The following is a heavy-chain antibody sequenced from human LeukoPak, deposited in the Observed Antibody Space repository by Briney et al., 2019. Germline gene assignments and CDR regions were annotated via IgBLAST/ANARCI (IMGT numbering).Heavy chain of an antibody. D-gene: IGHD3-22*01. V-gene: IGHV4-39*01. J-gene: IGHJ1*01. Sequence: PSETLSLTCTVSGGSISSSSYYLGWIRQPPGKGLEWIGSIYYSGSTYYNPSLKSRVTISVDTSKNQFSLKLSSVTAADTAVYYCASWYYYDRSGYYWEYFQHWGQGTLVTVSS. CDR2: IYYSGST. CDR1: GGSISSSSYY. CDR3: ASWYYYDRSGYYWEYFQH.